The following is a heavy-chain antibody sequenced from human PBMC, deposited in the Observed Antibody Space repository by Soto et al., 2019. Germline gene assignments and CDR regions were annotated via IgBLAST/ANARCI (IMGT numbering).Heavy chain of an antibody. CDR2: IIPIFGTA. Sequence: QVQLVQSGAEVKKPGSSVKVSCKASGGTFSSYAISWVRQAPGQGLEWMGGIIPIFGTANYAQKFQGRVTITADESTSTAYMELSSLRSEDTAVYYCARGSEYYDFWSGYYSIYYYYYGMDVWGQGTTVTVSS. J-gene: IGHJ6*02. CDR1: GGTFSSYA. V-gene: IGHV1-69*01. D-gene: IGHD3-3*01. CDR3: ARGSEYYDFWSGYYSIYYYYYGMDV.